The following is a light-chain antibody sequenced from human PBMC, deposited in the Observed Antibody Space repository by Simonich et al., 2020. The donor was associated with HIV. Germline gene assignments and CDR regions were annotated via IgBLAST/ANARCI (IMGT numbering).Light chain of an antibody. CDR3: MQALQTPWT. CDR1: KGLPHSNGYNY. V-gene: IGKV2-28*01. Sequence: DIVMTQSPLSLPVTPGEPASISCRSSKGLPHSNGYNYLDWYLQKPGQSPQLRIYLGSNRASGVPDRFSGSGSGTDFTLKISRVEAEDVGVYYCMQALQTPWTFGQGTKVEIK. CDR2: LGS. J-gene: IGKJ1*01.